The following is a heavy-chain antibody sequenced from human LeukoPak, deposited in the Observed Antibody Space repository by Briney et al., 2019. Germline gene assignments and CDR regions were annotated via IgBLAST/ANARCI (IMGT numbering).Heavy chain of an antibody. CDR1: GFTFSRYN. J-gene: IGHJ4*02. CDR3: ARDRGSYGFLLNY. V-gene: IGHV3-48*01. Sequence: GGSLRLSCAASGFTFSRYNMNWVRQAPGKGLEWVSYISSGSTSIYYADSVKGRFTISRDTAKNSLYLQMNSLRAEDTAVYYCARDRGSYGFLLNYWGQGTLVTVSS. CDR2: ISSGSTSI. D-gene: IGHD5-18*01.